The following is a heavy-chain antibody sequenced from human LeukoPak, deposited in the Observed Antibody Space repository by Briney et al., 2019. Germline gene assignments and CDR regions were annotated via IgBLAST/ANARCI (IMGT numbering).Heavy chain of an antibody. D-gene: IGHD3-3*01. J-gene: IGHJ5*02. Sequence: ASVKVSCKASGYTFTSYTIMWVRQAPGQGLEWMGYISAYNGDTYYVQKLQGRATMPTDTSTSTAFMELRSLRSDDTAIYYCARVKIFGVAISNWFDPWGQGTLVTVSS. CDR2: ISAYNGDT. CDR1: GYTFTSYT. CDR3: ARVKIFGVAISNWFDP. V-gene: IGHV1-18*01.